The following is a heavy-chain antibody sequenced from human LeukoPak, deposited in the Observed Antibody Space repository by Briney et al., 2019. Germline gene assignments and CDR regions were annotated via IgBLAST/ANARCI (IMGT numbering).Heavy chain of an antibody. V-gene: IGHV3-23*01. CDR2: VSSSGETT. CDR3: ASLAAAQPNYYYYYMDV. Sequence: WGSLRLSCAASGFNFGGFSMSWVRQAPGKGLEWVSSVSSSGETTYYADSVKGRFTISRDNSKNTLYLQMNSLRAEDTAVYFCASLAAAQPNYYYYYMDVWGKGTTVTISS. CDR1: GFNFGGFS. J-gene: IGHJ6*03. D-gene: IGHD6-13*01.